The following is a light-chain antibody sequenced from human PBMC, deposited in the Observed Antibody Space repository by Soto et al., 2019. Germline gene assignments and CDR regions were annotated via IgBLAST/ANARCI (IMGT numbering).Light chain of an antibody. V-gene: IGKV1-27*01. Sequence: DIQMTQSPSSLSASVGDRVTITCRASQGISIYLAWYQQKPGKVPKFLMYGASTLQSGVPSRFSGSGSATDFTLTITSLQAEDVATYYCQTYYSGPSTFCPGTKVDI. CDR1: QGISIY. CDR3: QTYYSGPST. CDR2: GAS. J-gene: IGKJ3*01.